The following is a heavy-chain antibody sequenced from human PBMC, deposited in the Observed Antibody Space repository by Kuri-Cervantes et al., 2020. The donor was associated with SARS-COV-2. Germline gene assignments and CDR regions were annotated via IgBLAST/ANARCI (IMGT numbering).Heavy chain of an antibody. CDR1: GFTFDDYG. CDR3: AKDSLCRPFYYYYYYMDV. J-gene: IGHJ6*03. CDR2: IRYDGSNK. D-gene: IGHD3-10*02. Sequence: GESLKISCAASGFTFDDYGMSWVRQAPGKGLEWVAFIRYDGSNKYYADSVKGRFTISRDNSKNTLYLQMNSLRAEDTAVYYCAKDSLCRPFYYYYYYMDVWGKGTTVTVSS. V-gene: IGHV3-30*02.